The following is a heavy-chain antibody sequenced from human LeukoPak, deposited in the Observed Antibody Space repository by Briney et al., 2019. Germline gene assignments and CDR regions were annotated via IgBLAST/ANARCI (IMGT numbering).Heavy chain of an antibody. Sequence: SETLSLTCAVYGGSFSGYYWSWIRQPPGKGLEWMGEINHSGSTNYNPSLKSRVTISVDTSKNQFSLKLSSVTAADTAVYYCARAPRHKYYYDSSGYHYFDYWGQGTLVTVSS. V-gene: IGHV4-34*01. CDR1: GGSFSGYY. CDR2: INHSGST. D-gene: IGHD3-22*01. J-gene: IGHJ4*02. CDR3: ARAPRHKYYYDSSGYHYFDY.